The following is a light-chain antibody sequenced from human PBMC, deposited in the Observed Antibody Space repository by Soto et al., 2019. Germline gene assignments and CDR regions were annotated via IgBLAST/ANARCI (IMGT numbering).Light chain of an antibody. Sequence: DIQMTQSPSTLSASVGDRVTITCRASQSISSWLAWYQQKPGKAPKLLIYTASSLVSGVPSRFSGSESGTEFTLTISSLQPDDFATYYCQQYNSYWTFGQGTKVEIK. CDR3: QQYNSYWT. V-gene: IGKV1-5*03. J-gene: IGKJ1*01. CDR2: TAS. CDR1: QSISSW.